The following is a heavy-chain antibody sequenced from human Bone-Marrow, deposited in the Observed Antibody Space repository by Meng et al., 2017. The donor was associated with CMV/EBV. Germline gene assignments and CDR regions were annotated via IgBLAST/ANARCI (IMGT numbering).Heavy chain of an antibody. D-gene: IGHD4-11*01. V-gene: IGHV3-9*01. CDR2: ISWNSNSI. J-gene: IGHJ4*01. CDR3: ARGYSNRIED. Sequence: SLKISCAAAGFRFDDYAMHWVRQAPGKGLEWVSGISWNSNSIGYADSVKGRFTISRDNAKNSLYLQMNSLRAEDTALYYCARGYSNRIEDWGQGTRVTVSS. CDR1: GFRFDDYA.